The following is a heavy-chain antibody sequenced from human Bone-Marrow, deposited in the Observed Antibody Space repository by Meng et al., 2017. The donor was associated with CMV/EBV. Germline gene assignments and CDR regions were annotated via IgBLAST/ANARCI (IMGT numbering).Heavy chain of an antibody. J-gene: IGHJ6*02. V-gene: IGHV3-74*01. Sequence: GESLKISCVASGFTFSSYWMHWVRQAPGKGLVWVSRINSDGSSTSYADSVKGRFTISRDNAKNTLYLQMNSLRAEDTAVYYCARARYYGSGIAGMDVWGQGTTVTVSS. CDR2: INSDGSST. D-gene: IGHD3-10*01. CDR1: GFTFSSYW. CDR3: ARARYYGSGIAGMDV.